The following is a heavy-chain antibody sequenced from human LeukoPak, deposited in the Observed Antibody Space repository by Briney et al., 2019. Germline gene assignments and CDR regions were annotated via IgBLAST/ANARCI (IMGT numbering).Heavy chain of an antibody. D-gene: IGHD2-2*01. V-gene: IGHV1-69*06. J-gene: IGHJ4*02. CDR1: GDTFDTYV. CDR3: AVGRYCSTTSCPKNY. Sequence: SVKVSCKASGDTFDTYVINWVRQAPGQRLEWMGRINPMFDSTKNSQRFQGRVSITVDKSTSTAYMDLSSLKSDDTAVYYCAVGRYCSTTSCPKNYWGQGTLVTVSS. CDR2: INPMFDST.